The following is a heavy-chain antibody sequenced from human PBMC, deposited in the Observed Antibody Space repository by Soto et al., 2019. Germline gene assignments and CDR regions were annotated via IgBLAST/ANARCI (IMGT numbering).Heavy chain of an antibody. D-gene: IGHD6-25*01. Sequence: QVQLVQSGAEVKKTGSSVKVSCKASGGTFSSYAISWVRQAPGQGLEWMGGIIPIFGTANYAQKFQGRVTITADESTSTAYMELSSLRSEDTAVYYCASRRGTVPHGMAAFDYWGQGTLVTVSS. CDR2: IIPIFGTA. CDR1: GGTFSSYA. V-gene: IGHV1-69*01. J-gene: IGHJ4*02. CDR3: ASRRGTVPHGMAAFDY.